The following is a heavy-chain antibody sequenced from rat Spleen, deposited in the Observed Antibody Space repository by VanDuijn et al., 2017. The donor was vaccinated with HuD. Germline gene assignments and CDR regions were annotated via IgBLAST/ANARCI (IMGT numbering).Heavy chain of an antibody. CDR3: GRHAYYDGYYHWYFDL. CDR2: ISYDGSAT. V-gene: IGHV5-7*01. D-gene: IGHD1-12*03. J-gene: IGHJ1*01. Sequence: EVQLVESGGGLVQPGRSLKLSCAASGFTFSGYYMAWVRQAPTKGLEWVALISYDGSATYYRDSVKGRFPISRDNAKHTLYLQMDSLRSEDTATYYCGRHAYYDGYYHWYFDLWGPGTMVTVSS. CDR1: GFTFSGYY.